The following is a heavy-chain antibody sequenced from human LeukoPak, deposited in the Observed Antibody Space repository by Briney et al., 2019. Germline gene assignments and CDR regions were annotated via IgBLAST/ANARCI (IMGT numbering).Heavy chain of an antibody. V-gene: IGHV3-66*01. J-gene: IGHJ4*02. Sequence: PGGSLRLSCVASGFTVSSNYMSWVRQAPGKGLEWVSVIYSGGSTYYADSVKGRFSISRDNAKNSLYLQMNSLRAEDTAVYYCARDLLGWELHYFDYWGQGTLVTVSS. CDR3: ARDLLGWELHYFDY. CDR1: GFTVSSNY. D-gene: IGHD1-26*01. CDR2: IYSGGST.